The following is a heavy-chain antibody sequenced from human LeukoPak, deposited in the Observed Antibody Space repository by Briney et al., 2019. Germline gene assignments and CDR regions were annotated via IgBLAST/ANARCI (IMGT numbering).Heavy chain of an antibody. CDR3: ARGFYGSGSYLLDY. V-gene: IGHV3-30-3*01. D-gene: IGHD3-10*01. CDR2: LSSDGSNN. J-gene: IGHJ4*02. CDR1: GFTFSSYA. Sequence: GGSMRLSCAASGFTFSSYALHWVRQAPGKGLEWVALLSSDGSNNYYADSVKGRFTISRDNSKNTLYLQMNSLRAEDTAVYYCARGFYGSGSYLLDYWGQGTLVTVSS.